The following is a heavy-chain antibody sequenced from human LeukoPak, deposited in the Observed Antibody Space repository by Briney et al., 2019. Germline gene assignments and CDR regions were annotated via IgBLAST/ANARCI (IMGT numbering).Heavy chain of an antibody. V-gene: IGHV4-61*01. CDR2: IQYSGST. CDR1: GDSVSGISFY. D-gene: IGHD3-22*01. Sequence: KSSETLSLTCTVSGDSVSGISFYWSWIRQPPGKGLQYIGCIQYSGSTNYNPSLKSRVTISVDTSKNQFSLKLSSVTAADTAVYYCARYYDRSGYWSTPHFDYWGQGTLVTVSS. CDR3: ARYYDRSGYWSTPHFDY. J-gene: IGHJ4*02.